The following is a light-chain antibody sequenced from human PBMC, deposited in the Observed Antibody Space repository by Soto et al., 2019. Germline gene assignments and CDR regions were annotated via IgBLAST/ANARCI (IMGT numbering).Light chain of an antibody. CDR1: QFVSTN. CDR2: SAS. J-gene: IGKJ4*01. V-gene: IGKV3-15*01. CDR3: QLFNNWPPLT. Sequence: EVVMTQSPATLSVSPGERATLSCRASQFVSTNLAWYQQKPGQAPRLLIYSASTRATVIPARFSGSGSGTEFTLTISSLQSEDSAVYYCQLFNNWPPLTFGGGTKVEIK.